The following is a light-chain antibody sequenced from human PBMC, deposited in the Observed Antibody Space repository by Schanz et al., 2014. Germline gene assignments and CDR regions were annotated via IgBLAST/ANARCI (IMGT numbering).Light chain of an antibody. Sequence: QSALTQPRSVSGSPGQSVTISCTGTSSDVGGYNYVSWYQQHPGKAPKLIICDVSERPSGVSDRFSGSKSGNTASLTISGLQAEDESDYYCQSYDSSLSGPWVFGGGTKLTVL. J-gene: IGLJ3*02. CDR3: QSYDSSLSGPWV. CDR1: SSDVGGYNY. CDR2: DVS. V-gene: IGLV2-11*01.